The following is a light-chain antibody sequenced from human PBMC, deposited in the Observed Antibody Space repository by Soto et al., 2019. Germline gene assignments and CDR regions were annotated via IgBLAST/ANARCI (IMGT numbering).Light chain of an antibody. CDR2: DAS. CDR1: QSVSSN. V-gene: IGKV3-15*01. CDR3: QQYNNWPRT. Sequence: EIMMTQSPATLSVSPGERVTLSCRASQSVSSNLAWYQQKPSQATRLLIYDASTRATGIPARFSGSGSGTEFTLTISSLQSEDLAVYHCQQYNNWPRTFGQGTKVELK. J-gene: IGKJ1*01.